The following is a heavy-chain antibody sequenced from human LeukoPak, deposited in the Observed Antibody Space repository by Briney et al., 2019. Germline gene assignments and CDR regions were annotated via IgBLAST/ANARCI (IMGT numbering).Heavy chain of an antibody. V-gene: IGHV4-61*02. CDR3: ARQYSGYDGHYYYYYMDV. D-gene: IGHD5-12*01. J-gene: IGHJ6*03. CDR1: GGSINSGGYY. Sequence: SQTLSLTCTVSGGSINSGGYYWSWIRQPAGKGLEWIGRIYTSGSTNYNPSLKSRVTISVDTSKNQFSLKLSSVTAADTAVYYCARQYSGYDGHYYYYYMDVWGKGTTVTVSS. CDR2: IYTSGST.